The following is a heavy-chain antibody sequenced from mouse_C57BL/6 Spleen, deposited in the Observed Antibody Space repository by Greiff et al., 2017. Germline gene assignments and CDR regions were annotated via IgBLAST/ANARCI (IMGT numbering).Heavy chain of an antibody. Sequence: QVQLQQSGPELVKPGASVKISCKASGYAFSSSWMNWVKQRPGKGLEWIGRIYPGDGDTNYNGKFKGKATLTAYKSSSTAYMQLSSLTSEDSAVYFCARSSRDPFDYWGQGTTLTVSS. D-gene: IGHD6-1*01. CDR1: GYAFSSSW. CDR3: ARSSRDPFDY. CDR2: IYPGDGDT. V-gene: IGHV1-82*01. J-gene: IGHJ2*01.